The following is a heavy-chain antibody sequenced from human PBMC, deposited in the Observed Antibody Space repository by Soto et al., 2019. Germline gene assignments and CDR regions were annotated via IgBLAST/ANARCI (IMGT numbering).Heavy chain of an antibody. Sequence: QVQLVESGGGLVKPGGSLRLSCAASGFTFSDYYMSWIRQAPGKGLEWVSYISSGGSPIYYTDSVKGRFTISRDNAENSMYLQMNSLRAEDTAVYYWARDPRYCSGGNCYSAGKDHYYYYMDVWGKGTTVTVSS. D-gene: IGHD2-15*01. CDR3: ARDPRYCSGGNCYSAGKDHYYYYMDV. CDR1: GFTFSDYY. V-gene: IGHV3-11*01. CDR2: ISSGGSPI. J-gene: IGHJ6*03.